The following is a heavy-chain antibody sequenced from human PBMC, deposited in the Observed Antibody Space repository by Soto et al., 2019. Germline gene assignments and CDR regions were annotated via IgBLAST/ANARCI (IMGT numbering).Heavy chain of an antibody. CDR2: IYYSGST. D-gene: IGHD4-17*01. V-gene: IGHV4-39*01. CDR1: GGSISSSSYY. CDR3: ARQVYGDYAYDY. Sequence: SETLSLTCTVSGGSISSSSYYWGWIRQPPGKGLEWIGSIYYSGSTYYNPSLKSRVTISVDTSKNQFSLKLSSVTAADTAVYYCARQVYGDYAYDYWGQGTLVTVSS. J-gene: IGHJ4*02.